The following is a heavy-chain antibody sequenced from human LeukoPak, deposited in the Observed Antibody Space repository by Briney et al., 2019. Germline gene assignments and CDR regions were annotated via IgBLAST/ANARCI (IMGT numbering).Heavy chain of an antibody. CDR1: GFTFGSYA. J-gene: IGHJ4*02. CDR3: AKVTGSGI. Sequence: GGSLRLSCAASGFTFGSYAMSWVRQAPGKGLEWVSAISGSGSTTYYADSVKGRFTISRDNSKNTLCLQMNSLRAEDTAVYYCAKVTGSGIWGQGTLVIVSS. D-gene: IGHD3-10*01. V-gene: IGHV3-23*01. CDR2: ISGSGSTT.